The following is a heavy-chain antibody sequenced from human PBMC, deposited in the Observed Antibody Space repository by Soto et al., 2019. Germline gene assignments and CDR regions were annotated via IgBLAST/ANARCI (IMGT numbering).Heavy chain of an antibody. Sequence: QVQLQESGPGLVKPSQTLSLSCTVSGGSLSSGGYYWSWIRQHPGKGLEWIGFIYYSGGTYYNPSLKSRVTISVDTSQNQFSLKLSSVTAADTAVYYCARDTQRGYSGYFDSWGQGTLVTVSS. V-gene: IGHV4-31*03. CDR3: ARDTQRGYSGYFDS. J-gene: IGHJ4*02. CDR2: IYYSGGT. D-gene: IGHD5-12*01. CDR1: GGSLSSGGYY.